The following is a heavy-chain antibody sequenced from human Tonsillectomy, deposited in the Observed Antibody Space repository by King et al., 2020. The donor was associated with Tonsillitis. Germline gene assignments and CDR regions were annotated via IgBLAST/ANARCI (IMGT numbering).Heavy chain of an antibody. V-gene: IGHV3-53*04. CDR2: IYSDGST. CDR1: GFTVSGNY. Sequence: VQLVESGGGLVQPGGSLRLSCEASGFTVSGNYMTWVRQAPGKGLEWVSVIYSDGSTYYADSVRGRFTISRHNSKNKMYLQMNSLRTEDTAVYYGAMISRSSSPYYYYPMDVWGQGTTVTVSS. CDR3: AMISRSSSPYYYYPMDV. D-gene: IGHD6-6*01. J-gene: IGHJ6*02.